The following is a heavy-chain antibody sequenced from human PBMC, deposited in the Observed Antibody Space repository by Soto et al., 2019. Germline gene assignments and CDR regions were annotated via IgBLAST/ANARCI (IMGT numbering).Heavy chain of an antibody. Sequence: GGSLRLSCAASGFTFSSYDMHWVRQATGKGLEWVSAIGTAGDTYYPGSVKGRFTISRENAKNSLYLQMNSLRAEDTAVYYCVRDGYPAWVYGVDVWGQGTTVTVSS. CDR3: VRDGYPAWVYGVDV. V-gene: IGHV3-13*01. CDR2: IGTAGDT. J-gene: IGHJ6*02. CDR1: GFTFSSYD. D-gene: IGHD5-12*01.